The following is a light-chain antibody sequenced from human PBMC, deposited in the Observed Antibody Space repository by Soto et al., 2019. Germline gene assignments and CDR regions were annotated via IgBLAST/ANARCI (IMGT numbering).Light chain of an antibody. CDR1: QTLVYKDGNTY. CDR3: MQGTQWPYT. CDR2: KVS. V-gene: IGKV2-30*01. Sequence: DVVMTQSPLSLPVTLGQPASISCRSSQTLVYKDGNTYLNWFQQRPGQSPRRLIYKVSNRDSGVPDRFGGSGSGTDFTLTISRLEAEDLGVYYCMQGTQWPYTFGQGTKLEIK. J-gene: IGKJ2*01.